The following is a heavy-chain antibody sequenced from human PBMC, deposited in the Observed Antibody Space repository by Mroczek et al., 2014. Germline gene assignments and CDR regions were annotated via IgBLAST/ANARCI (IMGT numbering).Heavy chain of an antibody. V-gene: IGHV4-59*01. CDR3: ARDRRWMEGYYGMDV. J-gene: IGHJ6*02. D-gene: IGHD4-23*01. CDR2: IYYSGST. Sequence: QVQLQESGPGLVKPSETLSLTCTVSGGSISSYYWSWIRQPPGKGLEWIGYIYYSGSTNYNPSLKSRVTISVDTSKNQFSLKLSSVTAADTAVYYCARDRRWMEGYYGMDVWGQGTTVTVSS. CDR1: GGSISSYY.